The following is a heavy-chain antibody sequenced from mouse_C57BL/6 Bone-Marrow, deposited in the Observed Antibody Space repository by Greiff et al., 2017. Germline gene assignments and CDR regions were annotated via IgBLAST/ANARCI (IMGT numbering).Heavy chain of an antibody. CDR2: IWRGGST. D-gene: IGHD1-1*01. Sequence: VQLQESGPGLVQPSQSLSITCKVSGFSLTSYGVHWVRQSPGKGLEWLGVIWRGGSTDYNAAFMSSLSITKDNSKSQVFFKMNSLQTFDTAIYYGAAIICSYGTWAMDYWGQGTSVTVSS. CDR1: GFSLTSYG. J-gene: IGHJ4*01. CDR3: AAIICSYGTWAMDY. V-gene: IGHV2-5*01.